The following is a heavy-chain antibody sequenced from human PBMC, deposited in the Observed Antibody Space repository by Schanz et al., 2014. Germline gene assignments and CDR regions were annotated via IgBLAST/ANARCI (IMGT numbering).Heavy chain of an antibody. CDR3: AKDPHRDYGGKPQAFDI. D-gene: IGHD4-17*01. J-gene: IGHJ4*02. V-gene: IGHV3-33*06. CDR2: IWYDGNNK. CDR1: GFTFSAYG. Sequence: QVQLVESGGGVVQPGRSLRLSCAASGFTFSAYGMHWVRQAPGKGLEWVAVIWYDGNNKYYADSVKGRFTISRDNSKNTLYLQMNSLRAEDTALYYCAKDPHRDYGGKPQAFDIWGQGTLVIVSS.